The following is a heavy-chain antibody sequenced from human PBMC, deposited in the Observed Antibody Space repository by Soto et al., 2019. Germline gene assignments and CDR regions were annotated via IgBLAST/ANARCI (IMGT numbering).Heavy chain of an antibody. D-gene: IGHD6-13*01. CDR2: INAGNGNT. CDR1: GYMFTNYA. CDR3: ARGIAADSYDH. J-gene: IGHJ4*02. V-gene: IGHV1-3*01. Sequence: QVQLVQSGAEVKKPGASVKVSCKDSGYMFTNYALQWVRQAPGQRLEWMGWINAGNGNTKYSQKFQGRVTITRDTSASTAYMELSSLRSEDTAVYYCARGIAADSYDHWGQGTLVTVSS.